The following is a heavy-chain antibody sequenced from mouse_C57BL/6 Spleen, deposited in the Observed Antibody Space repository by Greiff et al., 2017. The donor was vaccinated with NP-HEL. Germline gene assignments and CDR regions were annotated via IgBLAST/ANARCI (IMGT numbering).Heavy chain of an antibody. D-gene: IGHD1-1*01. Sequence: EVMLVESGGGLVQPGGSLSLSCAASGFTFTDYYMSWFRQPPGTALEWLGFIRNKANGYTTEYSASLKGRFTISRDNSQSILYLQMNALRAEDSATYYCARYYYGSSYVYFDYWGQGTTLTVSS. J-gene: IGHJ2*01. CDR1: GFTFTDYY. CDR2: IRNKANGYTT. CDR3: ARYYYGSSYVYFDY. V-gene: IGHV7-3*01.